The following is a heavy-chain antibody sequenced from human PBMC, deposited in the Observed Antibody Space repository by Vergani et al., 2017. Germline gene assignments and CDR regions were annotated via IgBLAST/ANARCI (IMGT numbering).Heavy chain of an antibody. CDR1: GFSLSTSGVG. J-gene: IGHJ4*02. CDR2: IYWDDDK. Sequence: QITLKESGPTLVKPTQTLTLTCTFSGFSLSTSGVGVGWIRQPPGKALEWLALIYWDDDKRYSPSLKSRLTITKDTSKNQVVLTMTNMDPVDTATSYCARKQLVLRWNVYYFDYWGQGTLVTVSS. CDR3: ARKQLVLRWNVYYFDY. V-gene: IGHV2-5*02. D-gene: IGHD6-6*01.